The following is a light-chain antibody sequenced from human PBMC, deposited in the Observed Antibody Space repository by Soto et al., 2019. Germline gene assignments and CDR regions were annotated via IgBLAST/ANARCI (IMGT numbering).Light chain of an antibody. CDR3: SSYTSSSTQGV. J-gene: IGLJ2*01. V-gene: IGLV2-18*02. CDR2: EVS. Sequence: QSVLTQPPSVSGSPGQSVTISCTGTSSDVGSYNRVSWYQQPPGTAPKLMIYEVSNRPSGVPDRFSGSKSGNTASLTISGLQAEDEADYYCSSYTSSSTQGVFGGGTKVTVL. CDR1: SSDVGSYNR.